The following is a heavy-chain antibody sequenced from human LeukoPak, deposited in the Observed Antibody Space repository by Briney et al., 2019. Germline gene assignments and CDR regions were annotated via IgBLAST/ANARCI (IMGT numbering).Heavy chain of an antibody. Sequence: GGSLRLSCTASGFTFSTSAMHWVRQAPGKGLEYISAISDTGSSTYYAESVEGRFTTSRDNSKNTLYLQMGSLRPADMAMYYCSRGLWMGPNDYWGQGTLVTVSS. CDR1: GFTFSTSA. CDR3: SRGLWMGPNDY. V-gene: IGHV3-64*02. J-gene: IGHJ4*02. D-gene: IGHD4/OR15-4a*01. CDR2: ISDTGSST.